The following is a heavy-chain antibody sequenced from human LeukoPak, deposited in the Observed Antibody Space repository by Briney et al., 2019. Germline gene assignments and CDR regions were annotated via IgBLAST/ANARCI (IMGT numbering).Heavy chain of an antibody. CDR1: GFTFGDYA. D-gene: IGHD6-19*01. V-gene: IGHV3-49*03. CDR3: TREAVAGVDWFDP. J-gene: IGHJ5*02. Sequence: PGGSLRLSCTASGFTFGDYAMSWFRQAPGKGLEWVGFIRSKAYGGTTEYAASVKGRFTISRDDSKSIAYLQMNSLKTEDTAVYYCTREAVAGVDWFDPWGQGTLVTVSS. CDR2: IRSKAYGGTT.